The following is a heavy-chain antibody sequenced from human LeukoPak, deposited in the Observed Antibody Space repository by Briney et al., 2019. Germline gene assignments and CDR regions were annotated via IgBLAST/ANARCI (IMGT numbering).Heavy chain of an antibody. J-gene: IGHJ3*02. Sequence: GGSLRLSCAASGFTFRSYSMNWVRQAPGKGLEWVSSISSSSSYIYYADSVKGRFTISRDNAKNSLYLQMNSLRAEDTAVYYCARWESYYRAGYIVAFDIWGQGTMVTVSS. V-gene: IGHV3-21*01. CDR1: GFTFRSYS. CDR3: ARWESYYRAGYIVAFDI. D-gene: IGHD1-26*01. CDR2: ISSSSSYI.